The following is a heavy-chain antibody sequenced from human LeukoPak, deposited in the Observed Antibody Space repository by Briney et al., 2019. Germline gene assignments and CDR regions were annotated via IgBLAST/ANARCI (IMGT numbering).Heavy chain of an antibody. D-gene: IGHD3-3*01. CDR2: INPNSGGT. V-gene: IGHV1-2*02. Sequence: GASVKVSCKASGYTFTGYYMHWVRQAPGQGLEWMGWINPNSGGTNYAQKFQGRVTMTRDTSISTAYMELSRLRSDDTAVYYCARDAVRFLEWLLSDYYYYYYMDVWGKGTTVTVSS. CDR1: GYTFTGYY. J-gene: IGHJ6*03. CDR3: ARDAVRFLEWLLSDYYYYYYMDV.